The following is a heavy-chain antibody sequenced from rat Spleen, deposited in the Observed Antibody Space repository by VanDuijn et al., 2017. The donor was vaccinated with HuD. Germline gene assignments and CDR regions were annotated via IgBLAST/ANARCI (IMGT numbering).Heavy chain of an antibody. CDR1: GFTFSNYG. V-gene: IGHV5S23*01. CDR3: AVAGYGY. D-gene: IGHD2-3*01. J-gene: IGHJ2*01. Sequence: EVKLLESGGGLVQPGGSMRLSCAASGFTFSNYGMAWVRQAPTKGLEWVASITNSGGSTYYRDSVKGRFTISRDNAKSTLYLQMDSLRSEDTATYYCAVAGYGYWGQGVMVTVSS. CDR2: ITNSGGST.